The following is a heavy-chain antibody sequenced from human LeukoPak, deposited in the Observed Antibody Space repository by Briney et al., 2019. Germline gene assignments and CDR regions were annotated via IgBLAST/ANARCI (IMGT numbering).Heavy chain of an antibody. CDR3: ARAFYGSGSYYVDY. V-gene: IGHV3-21*01. J-gene: IGHJ4*02. CDR1: GFTFSSYS. Sequence: GGSLRLSCADSGFTFSSYSMNWVRQAPGKGLEWVSSISSSSSYIYYADSVKGRFTISRDNAKNSLYLQMNSLRAEDTAVYYCARAFYGSGSYYVDYWGQGTLVTVSS. CDR2: ISSSSSYI. D-gene: IGHD3-10*01.